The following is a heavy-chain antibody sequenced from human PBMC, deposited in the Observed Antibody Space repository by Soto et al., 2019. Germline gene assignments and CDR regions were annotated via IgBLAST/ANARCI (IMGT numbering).Heavy chain of an antibody. Sequence: EVQLWESGGGLVQPGGSLRLSSTASGFTFSNYGVTWVRQAPGKGLEWVSTISGSGGSTYYADSVKGRFTISRDNSKNTLYLQMNSLRAEDTAVYYCAKDQGSSWYERDYWGQGTLVTVCS. D-gene: IGHD6-13*01. CDR3: AKDQGSSWYERDY. V-gene: IGHV3-23*01. J-gene: IGHJ4*02. CDR2: ISGSGGST. CDR1: GFTFSNYG.